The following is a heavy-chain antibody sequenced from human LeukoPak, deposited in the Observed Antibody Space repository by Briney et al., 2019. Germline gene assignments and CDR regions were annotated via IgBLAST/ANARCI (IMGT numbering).Heavy chain of an antibody. CDR2: IRHDESKT. V-gene: IGHV3-30*02. Sequence: GGSLRLSCAASGFTFGSYGMHWVRQAPGEGLEWVAYIRHDESKTFYADSVKGRFTISRDNSKSSLYLQMSSLRAEDTALYYCARPVIPNAYQGTYYMDVWGKGTTVTVSS. CDR3: ARPVIPNAYQGTYYMDV. D-gene: IGHD3-16*01. J-gene: IGHJ6*03. CDR1: GFTFGSYG.